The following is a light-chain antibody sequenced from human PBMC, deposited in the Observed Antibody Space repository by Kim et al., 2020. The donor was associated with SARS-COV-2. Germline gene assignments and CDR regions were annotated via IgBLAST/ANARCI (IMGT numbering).Light chain of an antibody. V-gene: IGKV1-39*01. CDR3: QQSYSTHRT. CDR1: QSISSY. J-gene: IGKJ2*01. CDR2: AAS. Sequence: DIQMTQSPSSLSASVGDRVTITCRASQSISSYLNWYQQKPGKAPKLLTYAASSLQSGVPSRFSGSGSGTDFTLTISSLQPEDFATYYCQQSYSTHRTFGQGTKLEI.